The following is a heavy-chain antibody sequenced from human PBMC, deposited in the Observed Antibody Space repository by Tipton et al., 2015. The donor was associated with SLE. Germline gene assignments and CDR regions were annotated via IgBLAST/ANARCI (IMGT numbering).Heavy chain of an antibody. V-gene: IGHV3-48*01. Sequence: SLRLSCAASGFTFRTYTMTWVRQAPGKGLEWVSYISSSGSNIYYADSVKGRFTISRDNSKNTLYLQMNSLRAEDTAVYYCAKARYSSGWLVDYWGQGTLVTVSS. D-gene: IGHD6-19*01. CDR1: GFTFRTYT. J-gene: IGHJ4*02. CDR2: ISSSGSNI. CDR3: AKARYSSGWLVDY.